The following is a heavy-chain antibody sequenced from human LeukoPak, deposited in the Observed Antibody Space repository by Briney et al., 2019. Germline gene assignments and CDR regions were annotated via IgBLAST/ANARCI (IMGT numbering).Heavy chain of an antibody. CDR1: GYTFTNYA. D-gene: IGHD5-12*01. Sequence: GASVKVSCKASGYTFTNYAIHWVRQAPGQRLEWMGWISGGSGNTQYSQKLRGRVTITRDTSASTAYMELSSLISEDTALYYCARDYGYSLLFYWGQGTLVSVSS. J-gene: IGHJ4*02. CDR3: ARDYGYSLLFY. CDR2: ISGGSGNT. V-gene: IGHV1-3*01.